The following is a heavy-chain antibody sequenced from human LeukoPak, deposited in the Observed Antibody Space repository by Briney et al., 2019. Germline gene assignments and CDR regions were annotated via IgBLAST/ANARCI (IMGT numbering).Heavy chain of an antibody. CDR2: IESDGSST. CDR3: ARGRSGGFFDY. CDR1: GFTLSSYW. J-gene: IGHJ4*02. D-gene: IGHD5-12*01. Sequence: GGSLRLSCAASGFTLSSYWMNWVRQAPGKGLVWVSRIESDGSSTSYADSVKGRFTISRDNAKNTLYLQMNNLRAEATAVYYCARGRSGGFFDYWGQGTLVTVSS. V-gene: IGHV3-74*01.